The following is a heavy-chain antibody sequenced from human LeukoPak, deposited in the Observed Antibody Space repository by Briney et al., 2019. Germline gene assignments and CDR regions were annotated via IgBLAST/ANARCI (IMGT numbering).Heavy chain of an antibody. D-gene: IGHD5-12*01. V-gene: IGHV3-7*01. CDR1: GFTFSTFW. CDR2: IKPDGSEK. Sequence: GGSLRLSCAASGFTFSTFWMTWVRQAPGKGLEWVANIKPDGSEKSYVDSVKGRFTVSRDNAKNSLYLQMNSLRAEDTAVFYCARKMVATNNQEYYFDYWGQGTLVTVSS. CDR3: ARKMVATNNQEYYFDY. J-gene: IGHJ4*02.